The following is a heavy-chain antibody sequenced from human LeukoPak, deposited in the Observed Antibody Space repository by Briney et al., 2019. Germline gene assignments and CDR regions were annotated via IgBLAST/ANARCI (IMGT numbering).Heavy chain of an antibody. J-gene: IGHJ3*02. CDR2: ISSSSSII. D-gene: IGHD3-10*01. Sequence: PGGSLRLSCVLSGFTFSGYSMTWVRQAPGEGLEWLSYISSSSSIIHYADSVKGRFTISRDNAKNSLYLQMNSLRDEDTAVYYCARESSYAFVIWGQGTMVTVSS. CDR3: ARESSYAFVI. CDR1: GFTFSGYS. V-gene: IGHV3-48*02.